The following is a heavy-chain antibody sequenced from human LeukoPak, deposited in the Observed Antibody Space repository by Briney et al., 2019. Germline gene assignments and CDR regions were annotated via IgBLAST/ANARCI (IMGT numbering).Heavy chain of an antibody. D-gene: IGHD3-9*01. CDR3: ASGRTGYHYFDY. Sequence: GGSLRLSCAASGFTMSWVRQAPAKGLEWGAAISGSDGSTYYSDSVKGRFTISRDNSKNTLYLQMNSLRAEDTAVYYCASGRTGYHYFDYWGQGTLVTISS. V-gene: IGHV3-23*01. CDR1: GFT. CDR2: ISGSDGST. J-gene: IGHJ4*02.